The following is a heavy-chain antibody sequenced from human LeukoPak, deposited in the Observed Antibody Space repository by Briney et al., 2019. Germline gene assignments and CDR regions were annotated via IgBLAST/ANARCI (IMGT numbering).Heavy chain of an antibody. V-gene: IGHV3-21*01. CDR3: ARDLGTMVNWFDP. CDR2: IHSGGVNT. J-gene: IGHJ5*02. CDR1: GFAFSTYA. Sequence: GGSLRLSCAASGFAFSTYAMTWVRQAPGKGLEWVSAIHSGGVNTYYADSVKGRFTISRDNAKNSLYLQMNSLRAEDTAVYYCARDLGTMVNWFDPWGQGTLVTVSS. D-gene: IGHD3-10*01.